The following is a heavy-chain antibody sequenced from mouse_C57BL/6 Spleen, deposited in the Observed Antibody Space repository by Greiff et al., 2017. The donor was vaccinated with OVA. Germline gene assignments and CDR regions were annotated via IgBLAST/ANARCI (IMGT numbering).Heavy chain of an antibody. J-gene: IGHJ1*03. V-gene: IGHV14-3*01. CDR3: APYYCGAGGYFDV. D-gene: IGHD1-1*01. Sequence: EVQLQESVAELVRPGASVKLSCTASGFNIKNTYMHWVKQRPEQGLEWIGRIDPANGNTKYAPKFQGKATITADTSSNTAYLQLSSLTSEDTAIYYCAPYYCGAGGYFDVWGTGTTVTVSS. CDR1: GFNIKNTY. CDR2: IDPANGNT.